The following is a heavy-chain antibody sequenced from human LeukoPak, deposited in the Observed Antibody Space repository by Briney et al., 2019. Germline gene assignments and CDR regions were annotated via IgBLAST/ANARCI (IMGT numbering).Heavy chain of an antibody. V-gene: IGHV1-69*13. CDR1: GGTSSSYA. Sequence: GASVKVSCKASGGTSSSYAISWVRQAPGQGLEWMGGIIPIFGTANYAQKFQGRVTITADESTTTAYMELSSLRSEDTAVYYCARGAGKYIDSSLDYRGQGTLVTVSS. CDR3: ARGAGKYIDSSLDY. CDR2: IIPIFGTA. J-gene: IGHJ4*02. D-gene: IGHD3-10*01.